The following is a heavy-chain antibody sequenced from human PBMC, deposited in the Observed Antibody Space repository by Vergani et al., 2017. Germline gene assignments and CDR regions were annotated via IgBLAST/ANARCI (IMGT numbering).Heavy chain of an antibody. CDR3: AKDPGVCSSPTCYRNYYFDL. V-gene: IGHV3-23*01. Sequence: EVQLLESGGGLVQPGGSLRLSCAASGFTFTKYAMTWVRQAPGKGLEWLSTISATVGSTYYADSVKGRFTISRDNSKNTLFLQMNSLRAEDTAVYYCAKDPGVCSSPTCYRNYYFDLWGRGTLVTVSS. CDR1: GFTFTKYA. CDR2: ISATVGST. J-gene: IGHJ2*01. D-gene: IGHD2-2*01.